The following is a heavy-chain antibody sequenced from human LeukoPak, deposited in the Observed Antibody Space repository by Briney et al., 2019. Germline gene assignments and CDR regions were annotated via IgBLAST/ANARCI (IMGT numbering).Heavy chain of an antibody. J-gene: IGHJ5*02. Sequence: ASVKVSCKASGYTFTSYGISWVRQAPGQGLESMGWISAYNGNTNYAQKLQGRVTMTTDTSTSTAYMELRSLRSDDTAVYYCARDGGLAVAGDNWFDPWGQGTLVTVSS. D-gene: IGHD6-19*01. CDR1: GYTFTSYG. CDR2: ISAYNGNT. CDR3: ARDGGLAVAGDNWFDP. V-gene: IGHV1-18*01.